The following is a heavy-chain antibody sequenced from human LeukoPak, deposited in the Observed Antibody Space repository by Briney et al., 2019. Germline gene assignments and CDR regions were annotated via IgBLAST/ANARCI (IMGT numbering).Heavy chain of an antibody. V-gene: IGHV4-59*01. J-gene: IGHJ3*02. CDR3: ARDSRRELLHAFDI. CDR2: IDYSAST. CDR1: GGSISSYY. D-gene: IGHD1-26*01. Sequence: TSETLSLTCTVSGGSISSYYWSWIRQPPGKGLEWIAYIDYSASTNYNPSLKSRVTISVDTSKNQFSLKLNSVTAADTAVYYCARDSRRELLHAFDIWGQGTMVTVSS.